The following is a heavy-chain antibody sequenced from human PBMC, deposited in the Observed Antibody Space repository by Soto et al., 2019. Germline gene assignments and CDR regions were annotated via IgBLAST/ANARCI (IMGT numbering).Heavy chain of an antibody. V-gene: IGHV6-1*01. CDR1: GDSVSSNSAA. CDR2: TYYRSKWYN. CDR3: AREGYGILTGYYTPSYYYYGMDV. J-gene: IGHJ6*02. D-gene: IGHD3-9*01. Sequence: SQTLSLTCAISGDSVSSNSAAWNWIRQSPSRGLEWLGRTYYRSKWYNDYAVSVKSRITINPDTSKNQFSLQLNSVTPEDTAVYYCAREGYGILTGYYTPSYYYYGMDVWGQGTTVTVSS.